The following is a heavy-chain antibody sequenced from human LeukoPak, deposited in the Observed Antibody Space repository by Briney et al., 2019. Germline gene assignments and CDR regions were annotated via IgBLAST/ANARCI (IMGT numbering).Heavy chain of an antibody. J-gene: IGHJ3*02. CDR1: RFTFVNYV. CDR3: ARDRTAAWTDDAFDI. CDR2: ISDNGGNT. Sequence: GGSLRLSCAASRFTFVNYVMSWVRQAPGKGLEWVSSISDNGGNTYYADSVKGRFTISRDNSKNTLYLQMNSLRVEDAAVYYCARDRTAAWTDDAFDIWGQGTMVTVSS. D-gene: IGHD6-13*01. V-gene: IGHV3-23*01.